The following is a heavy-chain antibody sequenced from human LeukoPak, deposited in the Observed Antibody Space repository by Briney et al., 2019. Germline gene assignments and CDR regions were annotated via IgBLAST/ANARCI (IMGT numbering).Heavy chain of an antibody. CDR3: ARRRRYFDWQGEKNWFDP. CDR2: IYPGDSDT. CDR1: GYTFTSYW. Sequence: GESLKISCKGSGYTFTSYWIGWVRQMPGKGLEWMGIIYPGDSDTRYSPSFQGQVTISADKSISTAYLQWSSLKASDTAMYYCARRRRYFDWQGEKNWFDPWGQGTLVTVSS. J-gene: IGHJ5*02. V-gene: IGHV5-51*01. D-gene: IGHD3-9*01.